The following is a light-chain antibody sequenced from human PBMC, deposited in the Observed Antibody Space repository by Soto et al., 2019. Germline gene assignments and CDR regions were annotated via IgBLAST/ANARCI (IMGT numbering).Light chain of an antibody. CDR1: QGISSY. Sequence: AIRMTQSPSSFSASTGDRVTITCRACQGISSYLAWYQQKPGKAPKLLIYAASTLQSGVPSRFSGSGSGTDFTLTISCLQSEDFATYYCQQYYSYPGTFGGGTKVEIK. CDR2: AAS. V-gene: IGKV1-8*01. CDR3: QQYYSYPGT. J-gene: IGKJ4*01.